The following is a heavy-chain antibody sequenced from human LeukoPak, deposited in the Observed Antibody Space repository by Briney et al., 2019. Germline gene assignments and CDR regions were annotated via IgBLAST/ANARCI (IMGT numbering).Heavy chain of an antibody. D-gene: IGHD4-17*01. V-gene: IGHV1-2*02. CDR3: ARDVLNDYGDYVYTFFDY. J-gene: IGHJ4*02. CDR1: GYTFTGYY. CDR2: INPNSGGT. Sequence: EASVKLSCTASGYTFTGYYMHWVRQAPGQGLEWMGWINPNSGGTNYAQKFQGRVTMTRDTSISTAYMELSRLRSDDTAVYYCARDVLNDYGDYVYTFFDYWGQGTLVTVSS.